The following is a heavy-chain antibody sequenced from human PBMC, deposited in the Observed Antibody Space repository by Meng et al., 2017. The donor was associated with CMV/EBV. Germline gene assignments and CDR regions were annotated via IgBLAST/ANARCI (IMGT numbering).Heavy chain of an antibody. V-gene: IGHV1-69*12. CDR3: ASADDIGMDY. CDR1: GGTFRRYA. CDR2: IIPIFGTA. D-gene: IGHD3-9*01. Sequence: VQRVQSGCEVEKPGSSVKVSCNDSGGTFRRYAIRWVRQDPGQGLEGMGGIIPIFGTANYAQKFQGRVTITADESTSTAYMELSSLRSEDTAVYYCASADDIGMDYWGQGTLVTVSS. J-gene: IGHJ4*02.